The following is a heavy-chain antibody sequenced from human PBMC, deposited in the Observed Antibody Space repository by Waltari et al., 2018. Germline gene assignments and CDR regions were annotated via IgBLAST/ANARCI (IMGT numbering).Heavy chain of an antibody. CDR1: GFTFSSYA. D-gene: IGHD4-17*01. CDR2: ISGSGGST. V-gene: IGHV3-23*01. J-gene: IGHJ6*02. Sequence: EVQLLESGGGLVQPGGSLRLSCAASGFTFSSYAMSWVRQAPGKGLEWVSAISGSGGSTYYADSVKCRFTISRDNSKNTLYLQMNSLRAEDTAVYYCAKGYGDYVYYYYGMDVWGQGTTVTVSS. CDR3: AKGYGDYVYYYYGMDV.